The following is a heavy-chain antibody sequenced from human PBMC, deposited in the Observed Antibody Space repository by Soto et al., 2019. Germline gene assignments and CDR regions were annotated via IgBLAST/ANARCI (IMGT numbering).Heavy chain of an antibody. CDR3: ARLQTARLWFGELRYYYGMDV. CDR1: GYTFTTFW. V-gene: IGHV5-51*01. J-gene: IGHJ6*02. D-gene: IGHD3-10*01. CDR2: IYPGDSDT. Sequence: GESLKISCKGSGYTFTTFWIGWVRQLPGKGLEWMGIIYPGDSDTRYSPSFQGQVTISADKSISTAYLQWSSLKASDTAMYYCARLQTARLWFGELRYYYGMDVWGQGTTVTV.